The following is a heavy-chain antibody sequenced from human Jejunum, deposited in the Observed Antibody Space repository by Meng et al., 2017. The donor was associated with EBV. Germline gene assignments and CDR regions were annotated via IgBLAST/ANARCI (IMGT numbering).Heavy chain of an antibody. J-gene: IGHJ4*02. D-gene: IGHD3-22*01. Sequence: VHLQAAGQGLGKPSDPLSLPCTVSGGSVSTASYYWSWIRQSPGKGLEWIGYIYYSGNTNYNPSLKSRATITVDTSKNQFSLKLSSVTAADTAVYYCARVVDYYERSGYPDFWGQGTLVTVSS. CDR2: IYYSGNT. V-gene: IGHV4-61*01. CDR3: ARVVDYYERSGYPDF. CDR1: GGSVSTASYY.